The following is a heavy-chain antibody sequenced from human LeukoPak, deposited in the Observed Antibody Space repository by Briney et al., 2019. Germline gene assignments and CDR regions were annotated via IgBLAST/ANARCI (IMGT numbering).Heavy chain of an antibody. Sequence: PGGSLRLSCAASGFTFDDYAMHWVRQAPGKGLEWVSGISWNSGSIGYADSVKGRFTISRDNAKNSLYLQMNSLRAEDTALYYCAKDRSSDYYYGTDVWGQGTTVTVSS. CDR2: ISWNSGSI. D-gene: IGHD3-10*01. CDR1: GFTFDDYA. CDR3: AKDRSSDYYYGTDV. J-gene: IGHJ6*02. V-gene: IGHV3-9*01.